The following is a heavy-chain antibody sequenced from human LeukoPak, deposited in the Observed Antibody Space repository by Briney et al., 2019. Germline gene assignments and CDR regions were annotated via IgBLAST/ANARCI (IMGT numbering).Heavy chain of an antibody. CDR1: GFTFSSYS. CDR3: ARDRAWNYFDY. CDR2: ISSSSSYI. V-gene: IGHV3-21*01. J-gene: IGHJ4*02. Sequence: GGSLRLSCAASGFTFSSYSMNWVRQAPGKGLEWVSSISSSSSYIYYADSVKGRFTISRDNAKNSLYLQMDSLRAEDTAVYYCARDRAWNYFDYWXQXTLVTVSS. D-gene: IGHD3-3*01.